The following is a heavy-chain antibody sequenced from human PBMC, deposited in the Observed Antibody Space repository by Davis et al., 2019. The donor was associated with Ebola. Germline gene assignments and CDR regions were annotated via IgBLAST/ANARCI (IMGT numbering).Heavy chain of an antibody. CDR3: ARMVDWGIHPPYFDY. J-gene: IGHJ4*02. CDR1: GFTVSSNY. D-gene: IGHD7-27*01. V-gene: IGHV3-66*01. CDR2: IYSGGST. Sequence: GESLKISCAASGFTVSSNYMSWVRQAPGKGLEWVSVIYSGGSTYYADSVKGRFTISRDNSKNTLYLQMNSLRAEDTAVYYCARMVDWGIHPPYFDYRGQGTLVTVSS.